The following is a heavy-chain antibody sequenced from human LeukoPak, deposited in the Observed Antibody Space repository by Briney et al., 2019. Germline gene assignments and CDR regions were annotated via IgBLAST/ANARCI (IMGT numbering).Heavy chain of an antibody. J-gene: IGHJ3*02. Sequence: SETLSLTCTVSGGSISSSSYYWGWIRQPPGKGLEWIGSIYYSGSTYYNPSLKSRVTISVDTSKNQFSLKLSSVTAADTAVYYFARGTVLRFLEWPPYDAFYIWGQGTMVTVSS. CDR3: ARGTVLRFLEWPPYDAFYI. CDR1: GGSISSSSYY. D-gene: IGHD3-3*01. CDR2: IYYSGST. V-gene: IGHV4-39*01.